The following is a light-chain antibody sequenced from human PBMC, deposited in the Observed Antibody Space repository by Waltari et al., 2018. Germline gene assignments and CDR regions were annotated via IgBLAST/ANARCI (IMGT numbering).Light chain of an antibody. V-gene: IGLV1-44*01. CDR1: SSNIGTNT. CDR2: ANY. J-gene: IGLJ3*02. Sequence: QSVLTQPPSTSGTPGQTVTISCSGSSSNIGTNTVTWYQQFPGTAPKVLAFANYHRPSGVPNRFSASKSGTSASLVISGLQSEDEGDYFCAAWDDSLIGRVFGGGTTLTVL. CDR3: AAWDDSLIGRV.